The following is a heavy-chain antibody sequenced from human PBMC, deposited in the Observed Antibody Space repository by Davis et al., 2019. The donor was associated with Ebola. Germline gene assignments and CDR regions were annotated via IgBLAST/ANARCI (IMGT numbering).Heavy chain of an antibody. CDR1: GFTVSSNY. CDR2: IYSGGST. D-gene: IGHD1-14*01. CDR3: ATEGLDY. V-gene: IGHV3-53*01. J-gene: IGHJ4*02. Sequence: GESLKISCAASGFTVSSNYMSWVRQAPGKGLEWVSVIYSGGSTYYADSVKGRFTISRDNSKNTLYLQMNSLRAEDTAVYYCATEGLDYWGQGTLVTVSS.